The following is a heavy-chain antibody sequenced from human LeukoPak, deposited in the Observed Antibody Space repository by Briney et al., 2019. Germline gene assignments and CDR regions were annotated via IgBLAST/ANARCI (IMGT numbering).Heavy chain of an antibody. V-gene: IGHV4-34*01. CDR2: INHSGNT. J-gene: IGHJ5*02. CDR1: GGSFSGYY. Sequence: SETLSLTCAVYGGSFSGYYWSWIRHPPGRGREGIGEINHSGNTNYNPSLKTRVTISVDTSKNQFTLKLSSVTAADTAVYYCAIIVRIAAAGIGWFDPCGQGTLVTVSS. D-gene: IGHD6-13*01. CDR3: AIIVRIAAAGIGWFDP.